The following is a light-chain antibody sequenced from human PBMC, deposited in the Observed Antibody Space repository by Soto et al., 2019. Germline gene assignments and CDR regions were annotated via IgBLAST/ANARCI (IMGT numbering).Light chain of an antibody. V-gene: IGKV3-20*01. J-gene: IGKJ1*01. CDR1: QSVSSSY. CDR2: GAS. CDR3: QQYNSYWT. Sequence: EIVLTQSPGTLSLSPGERATLSCRASQSVSSSYLAWYQQKPGQAPRLLIYGASSRATGVPARFSGSGSGTDFTLTISSLQPDDFAIYYCQQYNSYWTFGQGTKV.